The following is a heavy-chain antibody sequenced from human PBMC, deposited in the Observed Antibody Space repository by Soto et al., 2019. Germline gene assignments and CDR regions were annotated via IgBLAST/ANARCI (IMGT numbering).Heavy chain of an antibody. CDR2: INAGNGNT. J-gene: IGHJ2*01. CDR1: GYTFTSYG. D-gene: IGHD1-26*01. V-gene: IGHV1-3*01. Sequence: ASVKVSCKASGYTFTSYGMHWVRQAPGQRLEWMGWINAGNGNTKYSQKFQGRVTITRDTSASTAYMELSSLRSEDTAVYYCARGGSIYWYFDLWGRGTLVTVSS. CDR3: ARGGSIYWYFDL.